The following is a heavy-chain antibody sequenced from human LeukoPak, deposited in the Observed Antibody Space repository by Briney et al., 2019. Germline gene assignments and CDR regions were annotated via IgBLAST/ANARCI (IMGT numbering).Heavy chain of an antibody. D-gene: IGHD6-19*01. V-gene: IGHV3-9*01. J-gene: IGHJ4*02. CDR1: GFTFDDYA. CDR3: AKDIRAVGVTSGFDY. CDR2: ISWNSGSI. Sequence: GRSLRLSCAASGFTFDDYAMHWVRQAPGKGLEWVSGISWNSGSIGYADSVKGRFTISRDNAKNSLYLQVNSLRAEDTALYYCAKDIRAVGVTSGFDYWGQGTLVTVSS.